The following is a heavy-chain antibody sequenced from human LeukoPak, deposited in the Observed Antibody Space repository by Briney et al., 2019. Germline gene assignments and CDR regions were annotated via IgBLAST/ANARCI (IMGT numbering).Heavy chain of an antibody. CDR1: GGSISSYY. Sequence: PSETLSLTCTVSGGSISSYYWSWIRQPPGKGLEWIGYIYYSGSTNYNPSLKGRVTISVDTSKNQFSLKLSSVTAADTAVYYCARGGQLWQPIDYWGQGTLVTVSS. CDR2: IYYSGST. J-gene: IGHJ4*02. D-gene: IGHD5-18*01. V-gene: IGHV4-59*01. CDR3: ARGGQLWQPIDY.